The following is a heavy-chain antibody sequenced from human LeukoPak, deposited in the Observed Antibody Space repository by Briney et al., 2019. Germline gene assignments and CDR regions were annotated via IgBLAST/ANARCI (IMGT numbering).Heavy chain of an antibody. V-gene: IGHV4-30-2*01. Sequence: EPSQTLSLTCTVSGDSISNGGYSWSWIRQPPGKVLEWIGYIYHGGSTNYNPSVKSRVTISVDRSKNQFSLRLSSVTAADTAVYYCARVGRLHSFDYWGPGTLVTVSS. CDR2: IYHGGST. D-gene: IGHD1-1*01. J-gene: IGHJ4*02. CDR3: ARVGRLHSFDY. CDR1: GDSISNGGYS.